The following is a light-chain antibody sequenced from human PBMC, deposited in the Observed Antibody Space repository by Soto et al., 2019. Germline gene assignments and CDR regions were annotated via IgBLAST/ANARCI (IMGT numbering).Light chain of an antibody. CDR1: QTISSW. J-gene: IGKJ1*01. Sequence: DIQMTQSPSTLSGSVGDRVTITCRASQTISSWLAWYQQKPGKAPKLLIYKASTLKSGVPSRFSGSESGTEFTLTLSSLQPDDFATYYCQHYNSYSGVFGQGTKVDIK. V-gene: IGKV1-5*03. CDR3: QHYNSYSGV. CDR2: KAS.